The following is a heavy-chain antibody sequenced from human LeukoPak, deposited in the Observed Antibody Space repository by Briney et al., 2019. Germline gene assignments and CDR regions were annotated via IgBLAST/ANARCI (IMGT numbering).Heavy chain of an antibody. D-gene: IGHD3-10*01. Sequence: GGSLRLSCAASGFIFRSYEMDWVRQAPGKGRDWVSYISSSGTTGYYADSVKGRFTVSRDNAKNSLYLQMNSLRAEDTAVYYCARSIKGDSDHWGQGTLVTVSS. CDR2: ISSSGTTG. CDR1: GFIFRSYE. V-gene: IGHV3-48*03. CDR3: ARSIKGDSDH. J-gene: IGHJ4*02.